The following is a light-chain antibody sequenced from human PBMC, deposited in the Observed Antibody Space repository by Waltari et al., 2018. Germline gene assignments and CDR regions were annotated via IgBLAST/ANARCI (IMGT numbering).Light chain of an antibody. Sequence: QSALTQPPSASGSPGQSVTISCTGTSGDLGTYDPVSWYQQHPGKAPKVRVYAFTKGPSGVPDRFSGSKSGDTAFLTVSGLQAEDEADYYCSSYAGNYIYVFGTGTEVTVL. CDR3: SSYAGNYIYV. V-gene: IGLV2-8*01. CDR2: AFT. CDR1: SGDLGTYDP. J-gene: IGLJ1*01.